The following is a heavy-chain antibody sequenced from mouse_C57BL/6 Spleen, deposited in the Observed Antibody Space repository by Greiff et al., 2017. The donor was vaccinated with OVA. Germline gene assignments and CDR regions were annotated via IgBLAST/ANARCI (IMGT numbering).Heavy chain of an antibody. V-gene: IGHV1-82*01. CDR1: GYAFSSSW. CDR2: IYPGDGDT. D-gene: IGHD2-3*01. J-gene: IGHJ2*01. CDR3: ARDDGYPDY. Sequence: VQLKESGPELVKPGASVTISCKASGYAFSSSWMNWVKQRPGKGLEWSGRIYPGDGDTNYNGKFKGKATLTADKSSSTAYMQLSSLTSEDSAVYFCARDDGYPDYWGQGTTLTVSS.